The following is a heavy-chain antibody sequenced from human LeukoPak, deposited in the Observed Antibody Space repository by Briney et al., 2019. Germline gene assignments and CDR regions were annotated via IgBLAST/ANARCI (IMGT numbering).Heavy chain of an antibody. J-gene: IGHJ4*02. CDR2: ISGGGGST. D-gene: IGHD1-14*01. CDR1: GFTFNSYS. CDR3: AKRGGWNQFHFDY. V-gene: IGHV3-23*01. Sequence: PGGSLRLSCTASGFTFNSYSMNWVRQAPGKGLEWVSAISGGGGSTSYADSVRGRFTISRDNSQNTEFLQMNSLRADDTAIYYCAKRGGWNQFHFDYWGQGTLVTVSS.